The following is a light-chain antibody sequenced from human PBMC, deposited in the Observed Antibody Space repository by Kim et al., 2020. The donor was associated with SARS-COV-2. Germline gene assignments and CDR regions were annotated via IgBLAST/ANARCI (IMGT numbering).Light chain of an antibody. CDR3: QSYDSNNHVV. V-gene: IGLV6-57*03. J-gene: IGLJ2*01. CDR1: GGSVDANY. CDR2: EDN. Sequence: KTVVISCTRSGGSVDANYVQWHHQRPGSAPTIVIYEDNRRPSGVPNRFSGSVRSYSNSASLTISGLTTEDEADYYCQSYDSNNHVVFGGGTQLTVL.